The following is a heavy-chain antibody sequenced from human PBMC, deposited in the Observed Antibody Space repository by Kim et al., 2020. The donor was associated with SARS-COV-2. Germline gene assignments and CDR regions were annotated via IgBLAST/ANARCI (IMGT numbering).Heavy chain of an antibody. CDR3: ARAPRYDGSGYYPYYFDY. J-gene: IGHJ4*01. CDR1: GYTFNRYG. CDR2: INAANGNT. V-gene: IGHV1-3*01. Sequence: ASVKVSCKASGYTFNRYGIHWVSQAPGQRLEWMGWINAANGNTEYSQKFEGRATMTRDTSATTAYMELNSLKSEDTAVYYCARAPRYDGSGYYPYYFDYW. D-gene: IGHD3-22*01.